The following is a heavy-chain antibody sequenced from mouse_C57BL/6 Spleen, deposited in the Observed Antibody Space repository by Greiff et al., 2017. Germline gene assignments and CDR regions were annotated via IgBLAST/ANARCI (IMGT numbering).Heavy chain of an antibody. V-gene: IGHV5-16*01. CDR1: GFTFSDYY. Sequence: EVKLMESEGGLVQPGSSMKLSCTASGFTFSDYYMAWVRQVPEKGLEWVANINYDGSSTYYLDSLKSRFIISRDNAKNILYLQMSSLKSEDTATYYWARVYYYGSSLFDYWGQGTTLTVSS. CDR2: INYDGSST. J-gene: IGHJ2*01. D-gene: IGHD1-1*01. CDR3: ARVYYYGSSLFDY.